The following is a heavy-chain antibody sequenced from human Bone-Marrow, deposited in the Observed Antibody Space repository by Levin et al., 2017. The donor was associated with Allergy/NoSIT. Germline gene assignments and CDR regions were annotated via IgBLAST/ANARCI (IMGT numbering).Heavy chain of an antibody. D-gene: IGHD3-22*01. CDR1: GFAFGSYW. CDR3: ARGTAGYYDGSGDFFPHSKSYAMDV. CDR2: ISGDGSTT. Sequence: PGESLKISCAASGFAFGSYWMHWVRQVPGKGLVWVSRISGDGSTTKYADSVKGRFTISRDNGKNTLYLEMNILRAEDTAVYYCARGTAGYYDGSGDFFPHSKSYAMDVWGPGTTVIVSS. V-gene: IGHV3-74*01. J-gene: IGHJ6*02.